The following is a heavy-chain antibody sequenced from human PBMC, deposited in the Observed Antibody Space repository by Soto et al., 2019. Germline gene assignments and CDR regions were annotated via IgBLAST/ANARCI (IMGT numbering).Heavy chain of an antibody. J-gene: IGHJ4*02. CDR2: ISGSGGST. CDR3: AKVQDYEILTGYLYCFDY. D-gene: IGHD3-9*01. V-gene: IGHV3-23*01. Sequence: XGSLILSCAASGFTFSSYAMSWVRQAPGKGLEWVSAISGSGGSTYYADSVKGRFTISRDNSKNTLYLQMNSLRAEDTAVYYCAKVQDYEILTGYLYCFDYWGQGTLVTVSS. CDR1: GFTFSSYA.